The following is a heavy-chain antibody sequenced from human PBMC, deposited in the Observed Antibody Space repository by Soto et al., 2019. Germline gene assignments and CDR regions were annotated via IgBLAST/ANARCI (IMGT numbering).Heavy chain of an antibody. Sequence: RLSSAASGFNFSASAMGWVRQARGKGLDCGSVISDSGDTAYYADSMKGQFTISRDNSKNTLYVHKNSLRAEDTTVDYCAKVRVAAAGGHFDSWGQGTLVTVSS. D-gene: IGHD6-13*01. J-gene: IGHJ4*02. CDR1: GFNFSASA. CDR3: AKVRVAAAGGHFDS. CDR2: ISDSGDTA. V-gene: IGHV3-23*01.